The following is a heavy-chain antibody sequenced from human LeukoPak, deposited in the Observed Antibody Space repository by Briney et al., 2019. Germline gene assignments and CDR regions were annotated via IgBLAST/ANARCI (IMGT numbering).Heavy chain of an antibody. V-gene: IGHV4-61*02. D-gene: IGHD5-12*01. CDR3: ASEGGYGGRYYFDY. Sequence: SETLSLTCTVSGGSISSGSYYWSWIRQPAGKGLEWIGRIYTSGSTYYNPSLKSRVTISVDTSKNQFSLKLSSVTAADTAVYYCASEGGYGGRYYFDYWGQGTLVTVSS. CDR1: GGSISSGSYY. J-gene: IGHJ4*02. CDR2: IYTSGST.